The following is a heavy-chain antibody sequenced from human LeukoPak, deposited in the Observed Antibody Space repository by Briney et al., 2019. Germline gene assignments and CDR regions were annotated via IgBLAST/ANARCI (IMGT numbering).Heavy chain of an antibody. CDR1: GVSISRTAYY. V-gene: IGHV4-39*01. CDR2: VYYSGNT. J-gene: IGHJ4*02. Sequence: PSETLSLTCTVSGVSISRTAYYWGWIRQSPGKGLEWIANVYYSGNTYYNPSLKSRVTISVDTSKSQFSLELSSVTAADTAVYYCARLSIYDTSGYYYVGKYFDYWGRGTLVTVSS. CDR3: ARLSIYDTSGYYYVGKYFDY. D-gene: IGHD3-22*01.